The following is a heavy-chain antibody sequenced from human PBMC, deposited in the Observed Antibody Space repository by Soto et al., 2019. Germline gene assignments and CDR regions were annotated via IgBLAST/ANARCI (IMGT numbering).Heavy chain of an antibody. V-gene: IGHV4-34*01. Sequence: TSETLSLTCAVYSGSFSGHFWSWIRQPPGKGLEWIGEINLAGGTNYNPSLKSRVTISIDKSNNQFFLKLTSVTAADKAVYYCARNQRIFDLLTGYYKGPFDSWGQGTLVT. J-gene: IGHJ4*02. CDR3: ARNQRIFDLLTGYYKGPFDS. CDR1: SGSFSGHF. CDR2: INLAGGT. D-gene: IGHD3-9*01.